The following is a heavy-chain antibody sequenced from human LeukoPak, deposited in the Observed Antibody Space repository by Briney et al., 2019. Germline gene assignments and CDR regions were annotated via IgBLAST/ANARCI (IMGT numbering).Heavy chain of an antibody. V-gene: IGHV3-30-3*01. J-gene: IGHJ4*02. CDR3: ARDAGHYFDY. CDR1: GFTFSSYA. D-gene: IGHD3-10*01. CDR2: ISYDGSNK. Sequence: GRSLRLSCAASGFTFSSYAMHWVRQAPGKGLEWVAVISYDGSNKYYADSVKGRFTISRDSSKNTLYLQMNSLRAEDTAVYYCARDAGHYFDYWGQGTLVTISS.